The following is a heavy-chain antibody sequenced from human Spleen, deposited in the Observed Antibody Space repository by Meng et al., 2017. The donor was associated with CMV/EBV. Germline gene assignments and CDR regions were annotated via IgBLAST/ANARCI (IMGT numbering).Heavy chain of an antibody. CDR2: MNPNSGNT. V-gene: IGHV1-8*02. CDR3: ARDNNWGPDY. J-gene: IGHJ4*02. D-gene: IGHD7-27*01. Sequence: ASVKVSCKASGYTFAGYYLHWVRQAPGQGLEWMGWMNPNSGNTGYAQKFQGRVTMTRNTSISTAYMELSSLRSEDTAVYYCARDNNWGPDYWGQGTLVTVSS. CDR1: GYTFAGYY.